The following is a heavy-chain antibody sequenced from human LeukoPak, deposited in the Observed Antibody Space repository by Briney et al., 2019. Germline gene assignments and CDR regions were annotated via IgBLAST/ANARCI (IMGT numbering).Heavy chain of an antibody. Sequence: PGGSLRLSCAASGFTFSSYAMMWVRQAPGKGLEWVSTIVASYEGTFYANSVKGRFTISRDNSKSTLSLQMSSLRAEDTAVYYCAKGKAGGLVDLFDPWGQGTLVTVSS. CDR2: IVASYEGT. CDR1: GFTFSSYA. D-gene: IGHD3/OR15-3a*01. V-gene: IGHV3-23*01. J-gene: IGHJ5*02. CDR3: AKGKAGGLVDLFDP.